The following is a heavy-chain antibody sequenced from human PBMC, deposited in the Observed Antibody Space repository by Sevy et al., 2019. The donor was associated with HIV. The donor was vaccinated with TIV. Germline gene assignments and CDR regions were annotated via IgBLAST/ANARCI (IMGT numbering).Heavy chain of an antibody. CDR2: IRSKANSYAT. D-gene: IGHD6-13*01. Sequence: GGSLRLSCAASGFTFSGSTMHWVRQASGKGLEWVGRIRSKANSYATTYAASGKGRFTISRDDSQNTAYLQMNSLKAEDTAVYYCTTTTGYSRSGGQGTLVTVSS. CDR3: TTTTGYSRS. CDR1: GFTFSGST. V-gene: IGHV3-73*01. J-gene: IGHJ1*01.